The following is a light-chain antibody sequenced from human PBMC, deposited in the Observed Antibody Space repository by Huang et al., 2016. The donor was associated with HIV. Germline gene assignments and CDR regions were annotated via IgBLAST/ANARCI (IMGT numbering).Light chain of an antibody. CDR1: QNIKNV. Sequence: EIVLTQSPATLSLSPGERVALSCRASQNIKNVLSWYQKRPGQAPRLLISNASNRATGIPARFSDSGSGTDFTLTISSREPEDFVVYFCQQRTNWPPGYTFGQGTKL. CDR3: QQRTNWPPGYT. CDR2: NAS. V-gene: IGKV3-11*01. J-gene: IGKJ2*01.